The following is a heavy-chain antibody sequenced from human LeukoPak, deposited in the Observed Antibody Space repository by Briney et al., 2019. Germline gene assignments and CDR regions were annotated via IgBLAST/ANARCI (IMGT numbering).Heavy chain of an antibody. V-gene: IGHV3-48*02. CDR1: GFTFTDYS. Sequence: GGSLRLSCAASGFTFTDYSMNWVRQAPGKGLEWISSMNSDGSHIYHAGSVEGRFTISRDNARNSLYLQMNGLRDEDTAVYYCARGSFGVFDYWGQGTLVTVSS. CDR3: ARGSFGVFDY. CDR2: MNSDGSHI. J-gene: IGHJ4*02. D-gene: IGHD3-10*01.